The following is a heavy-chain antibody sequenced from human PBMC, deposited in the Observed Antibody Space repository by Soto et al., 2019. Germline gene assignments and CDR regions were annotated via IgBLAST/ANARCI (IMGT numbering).Heavy chain of an antibody. D-gene: IGHD5-12*01. CDR3: ARRLIREYSGYDAFDY. J-gene: IGHJ4*02. V-gene: IGHV5-51*01. Sequence: GESLKISCKGSGYSFTSYWIGWVRQMPGKGLEWMGIIYPGDSDTRYSPSFQGQVTISADKSISTAYLQWSSLKASDTAMYYCARRLIREYSGYDAFDYWGQGTLVTVSS. CDR1: GYSFTSYW. CDR2: IYPGDSDT.